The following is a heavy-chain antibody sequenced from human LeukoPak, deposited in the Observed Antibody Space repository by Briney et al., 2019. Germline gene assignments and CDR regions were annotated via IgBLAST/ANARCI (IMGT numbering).Heavy chain of an antibody. J-gene: IGHJ4*02. Sequence: SVKVSCKASGGTFSSYAISWVRQAPGQGLEGMGGIIPIFGTANYAQKFQGRVTITADESTSTAYMELSSLRSEDTAVYYCARSLGEAGTFDYWGQGTLVTVSS. D-gene: IGHD6-19*01. CDR3: ARSLGEAGTFDY. CDR1: GGTFSSYA. CDR2: IIPIFGTA. V-gene: IGHV1-69*13.